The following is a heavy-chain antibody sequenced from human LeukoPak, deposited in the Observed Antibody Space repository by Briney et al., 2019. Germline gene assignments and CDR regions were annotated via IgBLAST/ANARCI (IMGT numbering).Heavy chain of an antibody. CDR2: IYHGGST. Sequence: SQTLSLTCDVSGDSMSSSRFSWSWIRQPPGKGLEWIGYIYHGGSTHYNPSLKSRLTISVDRSKRQFSLRLASVTAADTAVYFCATAVVDVTRWFDPWGQGTLVTVSS. CDR3: ATAVVDVTRWFDP. J-gene: IGHJ5*02. D-gene: IGHD2-15*01. V-gene: IGHV4-30-2*01. CDR1: GDSMSSSRFS.